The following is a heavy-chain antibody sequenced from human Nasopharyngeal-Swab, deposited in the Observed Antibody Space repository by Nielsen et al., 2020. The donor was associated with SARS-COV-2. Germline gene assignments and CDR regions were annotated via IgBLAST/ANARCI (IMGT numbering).Heavy chain of an antibody. D-gene: IGHD6-19*01. J-gene: IGHJ5*02. V-gene: IGHV6-1*01. CDR2: TYYRSKWYN. CDR3: ARDKGPAVAGTWFGFDP. Sequence: SQTLSLTRAIFGDSVSSNSAAWNWIRQSPSRGLEWLGRTYYRSKWYNDYAVSVKSRITINPDTSKNQFSLQLNSVTPEDTAVYYCARDKGPAVAGTWFGFDPWGQGTLVTVSS. CDR1: GDSVSSNSAA.